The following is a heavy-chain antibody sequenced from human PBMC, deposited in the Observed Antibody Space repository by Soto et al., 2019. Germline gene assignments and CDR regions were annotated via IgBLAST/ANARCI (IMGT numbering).Heavy chain of an antibody. CDR2: IKRKSDGETT. Sequence: EVQLVESGGGLVEPGGSLRLSCAASGFTFSHVWMTWVRQAPGKGLEWVARIKRKSDGETTDYAAAVKGRFTISRDDSKNTLYLQITSLKTEDTAVYYCATEGQMSSVSHWADYFEYWGQGTLVTVSS. J-gene: IGHJ4*02. CDR1: GFTFSHVW. CDR3: ATEGQMSSVSHWADYFEY. D-gene: IGHD6-19*01. V-gene: IGHV3-15*01.